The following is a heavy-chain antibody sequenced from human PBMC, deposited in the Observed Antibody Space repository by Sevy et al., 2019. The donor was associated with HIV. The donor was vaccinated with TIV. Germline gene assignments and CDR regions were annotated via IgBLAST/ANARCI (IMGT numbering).Heavy chain of an antibody. CDR2: VYYTGGT. CDR3: ARRNDFDI. J-gene: IGHJ3*02. CDR1: GGSINSDH. Sequence: SETLSLTCTVSGGSINSDHWNWIRQPPGKGLEWIGYVYYTGGTNYNPSLKNRVTISVDRTKNQFRLKLTSVTAADTAVYYCARRNDFDIWGQGTMVTVSS. V-gene: IGHV4-59*08.